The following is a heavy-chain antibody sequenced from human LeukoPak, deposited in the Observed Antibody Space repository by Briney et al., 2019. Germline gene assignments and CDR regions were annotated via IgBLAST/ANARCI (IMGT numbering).Heavy chain of an antibody. D-gene: IGHD3-16*01. J-gene: IGHJ6*02. CDR3: ARSLSRIMITLAYYGMDV. CDR2: MNPNSGNT. CDR1: GYTFTSYD. V-gene: IGHV1-8*01. Sequence: ASVKVSCKASGYTFTSYDINWVRQATGQGLEWMGWMNPNSGNTGYAQKFQGRVTMTRNTSISTAYMELSSLRSEDTAVYHCARSLSRIMITLAYYGMDVWGQGTTVTVSS.